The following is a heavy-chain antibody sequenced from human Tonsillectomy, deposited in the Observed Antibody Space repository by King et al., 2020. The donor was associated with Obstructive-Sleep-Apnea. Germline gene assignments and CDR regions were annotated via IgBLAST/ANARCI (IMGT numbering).Heavy chain of an antibody. V-gene: IGHV3-23*04. CDR1: GFTFSSYA. CDR3: AQSGRWLQMPCYGMDV. CDR2: IGDSDTST. D-gene: IGHD6-19*01. J-gene: IGHJ6*02. Sequence: VQLVESGGGLVQPGGSLRLSCAASGFTFSSYAMSWVRQAPGKGLEWVSFIGDSDTSTYYADSVKGRFTISRDNSKNTLYLQMNSLRAEDTAVYFCAQSGRWLQMPCYGMDVWGQGTTVTVSS.